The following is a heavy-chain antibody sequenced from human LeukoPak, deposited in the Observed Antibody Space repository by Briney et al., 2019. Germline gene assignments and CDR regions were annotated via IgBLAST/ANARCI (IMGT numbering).Heavy chain of an antibody. Sequence: ASVKVSCKTSGYSFILYGISWVRQAPGQGPEWMGWISTSTGDTKYTQKFQGRVTLTTDTSTSTAFMELSSLRSEDTAVYYCARTPYYDFWSGDYYYYYMDVWGKGTTVTVSS. D-gene: IGHD3-3*01. J-gene: IGHJ6*03. CDR2: ISTSTGDT. CDR1: GYSFILYG. V-gene: IGHV1-18*01. CDR3: ARTPYYDFWSGDYYYYYMDV.